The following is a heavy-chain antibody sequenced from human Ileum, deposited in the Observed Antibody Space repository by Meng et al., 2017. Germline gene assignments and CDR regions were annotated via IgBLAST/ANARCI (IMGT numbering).Heavy chain of an antibody. V-gene: IGHV4-39*07. J-gene: IGHJ4*02. CDR2: IYYARRA. Sequence: SETLSPTCTLSGDSISSSLYHWGSIRQPPGKGLEWFGSIYYARRAYYHPSLRGRVTLSIDSSKNQSSLTLTSVTAADTAIYYSVREQADASMGGYWGQGTLVTVSS. CDR1: GDSISSSLYH. CDR3: VREQADASMGGY. D-gene: IGHD2-2*01.